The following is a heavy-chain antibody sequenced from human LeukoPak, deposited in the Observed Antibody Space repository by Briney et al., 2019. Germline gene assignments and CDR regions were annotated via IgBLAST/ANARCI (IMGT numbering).Heavy chain of an antibody. D-gene: IGHD3-10*01. CDR2: ISGSGGST. V-gene: IGHV3-23*01. Sequence: GGSLRLSCAASGFTFSSYAMSWVRQAPGKGLEWVSAISGSGGSTYYADSVKGRFTISRDNSKNTLYLQMNGLRAEDTAVYYCVTYYYGSGRDYYYMDVWGKGTTVTVSS. CDR3: VTYYYGSGRDYYYMDV. CDR1: GFTFSSYA. J-gene: IGHJ6*03.